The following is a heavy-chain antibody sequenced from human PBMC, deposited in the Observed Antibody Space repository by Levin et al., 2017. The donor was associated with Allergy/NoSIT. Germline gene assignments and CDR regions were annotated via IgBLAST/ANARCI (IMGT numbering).Heavy chain of an antibody. CDR1: GFSLSTSGVG. Sequence: SGPTLVKPTQTLTLTCTFSGFSLSTSGVGVGWIRQPPGKALEWLALIYWDDDKRYSPSLKSRLTITKDTSKNQVVLTMTNMDPVDTATYYCARAVLRYSRSGASDAFDIWGQGTMVTVSS. V-gene: IGHV2-5*02. D-gene: IGHD3-9*01. J-gene: IGHJ3*02. CDR3: ARAVLRYSRSGASDAFDI. CDR2: IYWDDDK.